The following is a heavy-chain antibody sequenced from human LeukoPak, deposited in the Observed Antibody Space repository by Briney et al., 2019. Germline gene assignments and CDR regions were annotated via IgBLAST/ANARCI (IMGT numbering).Heavy chain of an antibody. D-gene: IGHD3-9*01. Sequence: GGSLRLSCAASGFTFSSYWMSWVRQAPGKGLEWVANIKQDGSEKYYVDSVKGRFTISRDNSKNTLYLHMNSLRAEDTAVYYCAKEGSYYDILTGSQIPFDPWGQGTLVTVSS. CDR1: GFTFSSYW. CDR3: AKEGSYYDILTGSQIPFDP. J-gene: IGHJ5*02. CDR2: IKQDGSEK. V-gene: IGHV3-7*03.